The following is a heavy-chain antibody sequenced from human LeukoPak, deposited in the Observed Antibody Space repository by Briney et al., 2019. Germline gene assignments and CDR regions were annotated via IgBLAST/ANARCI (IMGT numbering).Heavy chain of an antibody. D-gene: IGHD3-22*01. V-gene: IGHV4-59*08. CDR1: GGSICSYY. J-gene: IGHJ4*02. CDR3: ARHHDSSGYYRYYFDY. CDR2: IYYSGST. Sequence: KASETLSLTCTVSGGSICSYYWSWIRQPPGKGLEWIGYIYYSGSTNYNPSLKSRVTISVDTSKNQCSLKLSSVTAADTAVYYWARHHDSSGYYRYYFDYWGQGTLVTVSS.